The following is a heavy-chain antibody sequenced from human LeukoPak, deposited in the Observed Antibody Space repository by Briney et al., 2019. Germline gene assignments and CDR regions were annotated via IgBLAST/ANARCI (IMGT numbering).Heavy chain of an antibody. V-gene: IGHV3-64*02. D-gene: IGHD2-15*01. J-gene: IGHJ4*02. CDR1: GFTFSSYG. CDR2: ITNNGGST. CDR3: AVNGVAAYYFDY. Sequence: GGSLRLSCAASGFTFSSYGMHWVRQAPGKGLEYVSGITNNGGSTYYADSVKGRFTISRDNAKNTLYLQMNSLRAEDTAVYYCAVNGVAAYYFDYWGQGTLVTVSS.